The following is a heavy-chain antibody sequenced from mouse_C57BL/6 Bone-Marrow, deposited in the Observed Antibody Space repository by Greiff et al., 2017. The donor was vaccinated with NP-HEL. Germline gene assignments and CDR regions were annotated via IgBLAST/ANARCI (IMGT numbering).Heavy chain of an antibody. CDR1: GFSLTSYA. CDR3: ARTIYEGYFPFAY. D-gene: IGHD2-3*01. J-gene: IGHJ3*01. Sequence: VQLVESGPGLVAPSQSLSITCTVSGFSLTSYAISWVRQPPGKGLEWLGVIWTGGGTNYNSALKTRQSISKDNSKSQVFLKMNSLQTDDTARYYCARTIYEGYFPFAYWGQGTLVTVSA. CDR2: IWTGGGT. V-gene: IGHV2-9-1*01.